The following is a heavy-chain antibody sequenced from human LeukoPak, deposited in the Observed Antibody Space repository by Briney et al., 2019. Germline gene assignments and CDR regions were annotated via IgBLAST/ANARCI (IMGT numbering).Heavy chain of an antibody. Sequence: GGSLRLSCAASGFTFSSYTINWVRQAPGKGLEWVSYISSSGGTIYYADSVKGRFTISRDNAKNSLYLQMSSLRAEDTAVYYCARDAVAVTGRRGLYSFYYMDVWGKGTTVTVSS. J-gene: IGHJ6*03. CDR1: GFTFSSYT. CDR3: ARDAVAVTGRRGLYSFYYMDV. D-gene: IGHD6-19*01. CDR2: ISSSGGTI. V-gene: IGHV3-48*01.